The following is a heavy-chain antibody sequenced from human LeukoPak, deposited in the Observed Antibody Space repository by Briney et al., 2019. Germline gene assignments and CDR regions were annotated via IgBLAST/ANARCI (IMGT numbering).Heavy chain of an antibody. CDR3: ARGGPVYDYVWGSYRYDAFDI. V-gene: IGHV1-18*01. J-gene: IGHJ3*02. CDR2: ISAYNGNT. D-gene: IGHD3-16*02. CDR1: GYTFTSYG. Sequence: GASVKVSCKASGYTFTSYGISWVRQAPGQGLEWMGWISAYNGNTNYAQKLQGRVTMTTDTSTSTAYMELRSLRSDDTAVYYCARGGPVYDYVWGSYRYDAFDIWGQGTMVTVSS.